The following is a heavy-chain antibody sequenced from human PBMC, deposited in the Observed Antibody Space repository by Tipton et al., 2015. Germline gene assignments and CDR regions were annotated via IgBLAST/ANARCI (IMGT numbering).Heavy chain of an antibody. CDR1: GDIFSNFA. Sequence: VQLVQSGAEVKKPGSSVKVSCKASGDIFSNFAISWVRLAPGQGLEWMGGIIPSVGTTNYAQNFQGRVTLTADESTSTAYMELSSLRSEDTAVYYCARDDYSSSPGWFDPWGQGTLVTVSS. CDR3: ARDDYSSSPGWFDP. V-gene: IGHV1-69*01. CDR2: IIPSVGTT. J-gene: IGHJ5*02. D-gene: IGHD4-11*01.